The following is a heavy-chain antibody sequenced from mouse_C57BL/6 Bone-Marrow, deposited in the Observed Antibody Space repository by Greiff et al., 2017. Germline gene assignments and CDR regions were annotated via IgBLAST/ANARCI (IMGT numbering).Heavy chain of an antibody. J-gene: IGHJ1*03. CDR3: ARNYYGSSRYFDV. CDR1: GFSLTSYG. CDR2: IWSGGST. Sequence: VKLMESGPGLVQPSQSLSITCTVSGFSLTSYGVHWVRQSPGKGLEWLGVIWSGGSTDYNAAFISRRSISKDNSKSQVFFKMNSLQADDTAIYYCARNYYGSSRYFDVWGTGTTVTVSS. V-gene: IGHV2-2*01. D-gene: IGHD1-1*01.